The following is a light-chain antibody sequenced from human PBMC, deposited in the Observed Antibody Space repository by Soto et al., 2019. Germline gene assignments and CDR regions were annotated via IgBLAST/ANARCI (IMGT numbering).Light chain of an antibody. CDR2: WAS. CDR1: QSLVYSANNKNY. Sequence: DIVMTQSPDSLAVSLGERATINCKSSQSLVYSANNKNYLAWYQQKPGQPPKLLIYWASVRESGVPDRFSGSGSGTDFTLSISSLHAEYVAVYYCQPYVATLWTFDQGTKVEVK. J-gene: IGKJ1*01. CDR3: QPYVATLWT. V-gene: IGKV4-1*01.